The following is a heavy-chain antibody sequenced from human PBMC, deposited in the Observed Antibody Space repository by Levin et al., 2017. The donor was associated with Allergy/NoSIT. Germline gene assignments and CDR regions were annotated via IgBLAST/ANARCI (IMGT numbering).Heavy chain of an antibody. CDR1: GGSFSGYY. Sequence: SETLSLTCAVYGGSFSGYYWSWIRQPPGKGLEWIGEINHSGSTNYNPSLKSRVTISVDTSKNQFSLKLSSVTAAATAVYYCARGGVGVWGSYLRFDYWGQGTLVTVSS. V-gene: IGHV4-34*01. D-gene: IGHD3-16*02. CDR2: INHSGST. J-gene: IGHJ4*02. CDR3: ARGGVGVWGSYLRFDY.